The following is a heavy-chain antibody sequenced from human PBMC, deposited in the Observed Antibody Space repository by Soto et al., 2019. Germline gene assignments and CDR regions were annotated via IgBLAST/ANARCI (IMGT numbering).Heavy chain of an antibody. Sequence: PGGSLRLSCAASGFTFSGYYMSWIRQAPGKGLEWVSYISSSSSSNTNYADSVNGRFTISRDNAKNSLYLQMNSLRAEDTAVYYCARARRKEPLLYYFDSWGQGTLVTVSS. CDR2: ISSSSSSNT. D-gene: IGHD2-21*02. J-gene: IGHJ4*02. V-gene: IGHV3-11*05. CDR3: ARARRKEPLLYYFDS. CDR1: GFTFSGYY.